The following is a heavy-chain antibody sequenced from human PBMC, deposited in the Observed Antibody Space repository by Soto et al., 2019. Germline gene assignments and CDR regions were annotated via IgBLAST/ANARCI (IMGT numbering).Heavy chain of an antibody. J-gene: IGHJ1*01. D-gene: IGHD2-2*01. CDR3: VKDGGYCSSATCYSPRIHYFVA. CDR1: GFDFSVYW. CDR2: IKFDGSEK. V-gene: IGHV3-7*03. Sequence: PGGSLRLSCAASGFDFSVYWMSWVRQAPGKGPEWVANIKFDGSEKQYVDSVKGRFTISRDNARNSVFLQMNSLRAGDTAVYYCVKDGGYCSSATCYSPRIHYFVAWGQGTLVNDSS.